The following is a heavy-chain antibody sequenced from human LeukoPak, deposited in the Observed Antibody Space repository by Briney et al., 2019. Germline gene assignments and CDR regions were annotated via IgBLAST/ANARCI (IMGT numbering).Heavy chain of an antibody. Sequence: SETLSLTCAVYGGSFSGYFWNWIRQPPGKGLEWIGEINHSGSTHHNPSLKSRATISIDTSKNQISPKLSSVTAADTAVYYCARGPESGSYFAWFGPWGQGTLVAVSS. CDR3: ARGPESGSYFAWFGP. J-gene: IGHJ5*02. V-gene: IGHV4-34*04. CDR2: INHSGST. D-gene: IGHD3-10*01. CDR1: GGSFSGYF.